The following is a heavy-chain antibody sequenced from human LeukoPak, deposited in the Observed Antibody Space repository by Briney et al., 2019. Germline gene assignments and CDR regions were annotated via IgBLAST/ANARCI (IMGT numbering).Heavy chain of an antibody. CDR2: ISSSSSYI. CDR1: GFTFSSYS. D-gene: IGHD3-10*01. CDR3: ARDFPTMVREAYYYYHMDV. J-gene: IGHJ6*03. Sequence: GGSLRLSCAASGFTFSSYSMNWVRQAPGKGLEWVSSISSSSSYIYYADSVKGRFTISRDNAKNSLYLQMNSLRAEDTAVYYCARDFPTMVREAYYYYHMDVWGKGTTVTVSS. V-gene: IGHV3-21*01.